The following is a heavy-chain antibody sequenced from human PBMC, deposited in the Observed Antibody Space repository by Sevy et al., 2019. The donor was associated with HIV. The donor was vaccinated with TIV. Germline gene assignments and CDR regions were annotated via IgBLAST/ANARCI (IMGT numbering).Heavy chain of an antibody. CDR2: IYGSGGTT. CDR3: AGARYDGNGSFDAFDI. V-gene: IGHV3-23*01. D-gene: IGHD3-22*01. Sequence: GGSLRLSCKPSGFTFITYAMNWVRQAPGKGLEWVSTIYGSGGTTYYADSVKGRFTISRDNSKNTLYLQMDSLRTEDTAIYYCAGARYDGNGSFDAFDIWGQGTMVTVS. J-gene: IGHJ3*02. CDR1: GFTFITYA.